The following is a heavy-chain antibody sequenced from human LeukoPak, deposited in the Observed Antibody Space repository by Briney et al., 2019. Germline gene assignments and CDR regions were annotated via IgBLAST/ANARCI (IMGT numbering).Heavy chain of an antibody. Sequence: GGSLRLSCAASGFTFSNAWMSWVRQAPGKGLEWVSYISTSSSTIYYADSVKGRFTISRDNAKNSLYLQMNSLRAEDTAVYFCARGPGFDPWGQGTLVTVSS. CDR2: ISTSSSTI. D-gene: IGHD1-14*01. CDR3: ARGPGFDP. J-gene: IGHJ5*02. CDR1: GFTFSNAW. V-gene: IGHV3-48*01.